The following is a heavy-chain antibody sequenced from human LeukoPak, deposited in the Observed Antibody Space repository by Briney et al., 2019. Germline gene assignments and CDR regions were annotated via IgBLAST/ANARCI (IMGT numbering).Heavy chain of an antibody. V-gene: IGHV4-4*07. J-gene: IGHJ4*02. CDR1: GGSLSSFY. D-gene: IGHD6-19*01. CDR2: IYSSGST. CDR3: ARVLGWAGFDY. Sequence: SETLSLTCTVSGGSLSSFYWSWFRQPAGKGLEWIGRIYSSGSTNYNPSLKSRLTMSVDTSKNQFSLRLTSVTAADTAVYYSARVLGWAGFDYWGQGTLVTVSS.